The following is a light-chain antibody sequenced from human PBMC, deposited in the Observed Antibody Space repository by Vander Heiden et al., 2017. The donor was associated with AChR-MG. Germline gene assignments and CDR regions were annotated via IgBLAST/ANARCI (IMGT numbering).Light chain of an antibody. Sequence: SSELTHDPAVSVALGQTVRITCQGDSLRSYDASWYQQKPGQAPVLVIYGKNNRPSGIPDRFSGSSSGNTASLTITGAQAEDEADYYCNSRDSSGNHPNYVVGTGTKVTVL. J-gene: IGLJ1*01. V-gene: IGLV3-19*01. CDR1: SLRSYD. CDR2: GKN. CDR3: NSRDSSGNHPNYV.